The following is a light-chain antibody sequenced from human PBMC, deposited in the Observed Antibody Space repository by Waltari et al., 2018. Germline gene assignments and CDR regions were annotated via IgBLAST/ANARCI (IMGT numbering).Light chain of an antibody. Sequence: QLVLTQSPSASASLGASVKLTCTLSSGHSSNIIAWLQQQPKKGPRFLMKVNRDGSHSKGDEIPDRFSGSSSGAERYLAISSLQSEEEADDYCQTGGHGTWVFGGGTKLTIL. CDR2: VNRDGSH. J-gene: IGLJ3*02. CDR3: QTGGHGTWV. CDR1: SGHSSNI. V-gene: IGLV4-69*01.